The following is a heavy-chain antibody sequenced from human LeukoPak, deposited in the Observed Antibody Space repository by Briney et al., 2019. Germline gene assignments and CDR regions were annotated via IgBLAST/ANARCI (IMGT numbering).Heavy chain of an antibody. J-gene: IGHJ4*02. CDR1: GGPISSYY. V-gene: IGHV4-59*01. CDR3: ARASVMAPAYFDY. CDR2: INYSGST. D-gene: IGHD5-24*01. Sequence: SETLSLTCTVSGGPISSYYWSWFRQPPGKGLEWIAYINYSGSTNYNPSLKSRVTISVDTSKNQFSLKLSSVTAADTAVYYCARASVMAPAYFDYWGQGTLVTVSS.